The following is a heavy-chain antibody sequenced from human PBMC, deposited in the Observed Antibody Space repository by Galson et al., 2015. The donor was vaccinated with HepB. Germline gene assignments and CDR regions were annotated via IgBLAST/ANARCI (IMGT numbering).Heavy chain of an antibody. CDR1: GGTFSSYA. CDR3: ATGIAAANWFDP. Sequence: SVKVSCKASGGTFSSYAISWVRQAPGQGLEWMGRIIPILGIANYAQKFQGRVTITADKSTSTAYMELSSLRSDDTAVYYCATGIAAANWFDPWGQGTLVTVSS. CDR2: IIPILGIA. V-gene: IGHV1-69*04. J-gene: IGHJ5*02. D-gene: IGHD6-13*01.